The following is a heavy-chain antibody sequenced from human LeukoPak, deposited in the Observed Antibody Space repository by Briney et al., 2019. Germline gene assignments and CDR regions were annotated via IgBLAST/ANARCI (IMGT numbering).Heavy chain of an antibody. CDR2: ISSSGNTI. J-gene: IGHJ4*02. Sequence: GGSLRLSCAASGFTFSSYEMNWVRQAPGKGLEWVSYISSSGNTIYYADSVKGRFTISRDNAKNSLYLQMNSLRAEDTAVYYCARLQVGACNYWGQGTLVTVSS. CDR3: ARLQVGACNY. V-gene: IGHV3-48*03. CDR1: GFTFSSYE. D-gene: IGHD1-26*01.